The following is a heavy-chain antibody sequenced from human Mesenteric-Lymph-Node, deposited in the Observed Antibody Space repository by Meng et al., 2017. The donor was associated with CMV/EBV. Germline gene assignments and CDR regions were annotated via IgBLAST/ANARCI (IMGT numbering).Heavy chain of an antibody. J-gene: IGHJ4*02. CDR3: TRDFDSGLTGY. D-gene: IGHD1-20*01. Sequence: SWEAYGITFSSYWMHWVRQVPGKGPVWVSRINSDGSIRGYADSVKGRFTISRDNAKNTLYLQMNSLRAEDTAVYFCTRDFDSGLTGYWGQGTLVTVSS. V-gene: IGHV3-74*01. CDR2: INSDGSIR. CDR1: GITFSSYW.